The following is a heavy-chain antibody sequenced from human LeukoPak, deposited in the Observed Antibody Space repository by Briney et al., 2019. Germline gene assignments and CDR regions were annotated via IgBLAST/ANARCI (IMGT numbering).Heavy chain of an antibody. CDR1: GVSISNNNW. Sequence: SETLSLTCAVSGVSISNNNWWSWARQPPGKGLEWIGEIYHSGSTNFNPSLKSRVTISVDKSKNQFSPKLSSVTAADTAVYYCARLDLSHAFDIWGQGTMVTVSS. D-gene: IGHD1-1*01. J-gene: IGHJ3*02. CDR3: ARLDLSHAFDI. V-gene: IGHV4-4*02. CDR2: IYHSGST.